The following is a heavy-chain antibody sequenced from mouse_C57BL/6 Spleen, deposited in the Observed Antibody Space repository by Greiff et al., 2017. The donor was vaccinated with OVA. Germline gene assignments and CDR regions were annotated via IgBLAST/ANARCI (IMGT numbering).Heavy chain of an antibody. CDR2: IYWDDDK. CDR3: ARRAGITTYVDY. J-gene: IGHJ2*01. D-gene: IGHD1-1*01. Sequence: QVTLKVSGPGILQSSQTLSLTCSFSGFSLSTSGMGVSWLRQPSGQGLEWLAHIYWDDDKRYNPSLKSRLTISKDTSRNQVLHKSTSVDTAETAKYSCARRAGITTYVDYWGQGTTRTVSA. CDR1: GFSLSTSGMG. V-gene: IGHV8-12*01.